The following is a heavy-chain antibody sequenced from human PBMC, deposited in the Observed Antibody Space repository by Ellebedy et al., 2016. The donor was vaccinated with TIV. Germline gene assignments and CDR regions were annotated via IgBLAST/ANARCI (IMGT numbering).Heavy chain of an antibody. J-gene: IGHJ4*02. D-gene: IGHD3-22*01. Sequence: MPSETLSLTCTVSGGSISNYYWSWIRQPPGKGLEWIGYIYYSGSTNYNPSLKSRVTISVDTSKNQFSLKLSSVTAADTAVYYCASDYYDSSGHAYRYWGQGTLVTVSS. V-gene: IGHV4-59*01. CDR2: IYYSGST. CDR1: GGSISNYY. CDR3: ASDYYDSSGHAYRY.